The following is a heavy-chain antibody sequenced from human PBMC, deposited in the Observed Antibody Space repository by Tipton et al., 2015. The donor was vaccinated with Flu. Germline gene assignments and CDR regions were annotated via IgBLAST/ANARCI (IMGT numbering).Heavy chain of an antibody. CDR3: ARVGAIFGEVTARRRGDLDY. Sequence: QLVQSGPEVKKPGASVKVSCTASGYRFNSYAISWMRQAPGQGLEWMGWISAYNGDTKFAQILQGRITMTTDTSTSTAYMELRGLGSDDTAVYYCARVGAIFGEVTARRRGDLDYWGQGTLVSVSS. D-gene: IGHD2-21*02. CDR2: ISAYNGDT. V-gene: IGHV1-18*01. J-gene: IGHJ4*02. CDR1: GYRFNSYA.